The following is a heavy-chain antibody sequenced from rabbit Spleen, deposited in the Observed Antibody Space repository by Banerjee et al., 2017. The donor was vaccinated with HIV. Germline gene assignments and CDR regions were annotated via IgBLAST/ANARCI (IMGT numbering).Heavy chain of an antibody. CDR2: IYTGSGNT. V-gene: IGHV1S45*01. Sequence: EESGGDLVKPEGSLTLTCTASGFSVSRSYWIFWVRQAPGKGLEWIASIYTGSGNTYYANWAKGRFTISKTSSTTVTLQMTSLTAADTATYFCARDTGSSFSSYGMDLWGQGTLVTGS. CDR1: GFSVSRSYW. J-gene: IGHJ6*01. D-gene: IGHD8-1*01. CDR3: ARDTGSSFSSYGMDL.